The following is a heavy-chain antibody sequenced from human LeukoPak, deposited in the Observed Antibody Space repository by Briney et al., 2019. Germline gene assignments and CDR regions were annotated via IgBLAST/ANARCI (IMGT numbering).Heavy chain of an antibody. CDR3: AREPTVTTGRFDY. Sequence: SETLSLTCTVSGGSISSGDYYWSWIRQPPGKGLEWIGYIYYSGSTYYNPSLKSRVTISVDTSKNQFSLKLSSVTAADTAVYYCAREPTVTTGRFDYWGQGTLVTVSS. CDR2: IYYSGST. J-gene: IGHJ4*02. V-gene: IGHV4-30-4*08. CDR1: GGSISSGDYY. D-gene: IGHD4-11*01.